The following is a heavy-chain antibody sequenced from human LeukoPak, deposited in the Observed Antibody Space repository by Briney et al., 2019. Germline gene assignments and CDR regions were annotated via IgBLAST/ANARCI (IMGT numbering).Heavy chain of an antibody. Sequence: GRSLRLSCAASGFTFSSYGMHWVRQAPGKGLEWVANIKQDGSEKYYVDSVKGRFTISRDNAKNSLYLQMNSLRAEDTAVYYCARLEAVDCSSTSCPSPKFDYWGQGTLVTVSS. J-gene: IGHJ4*02. CDR1: GFTFSSYG. V-gene: IGHV3-7*01. CDR2: IKQDGSEK. D-gene: IGHD2-2*01. CDR3: ARLEAVDCSSTSCPSPKFDY.